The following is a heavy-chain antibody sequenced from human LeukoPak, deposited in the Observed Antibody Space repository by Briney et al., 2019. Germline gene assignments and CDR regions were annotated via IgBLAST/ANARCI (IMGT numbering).Heavy chain of an antibody. Sequence: GRSLRLSCAASGFTFSSYAMHWVRQAPGKGLEWVAVISYDGSSKYYADSGKGRFTISRDNSKNTLYLQMNSLRAEDTAVYYCARDLGSYYYDSSGYFNFDYWGQGTLVTVSS. J-gene: IGHJ4*02. D-gene: IGHD3-22*01. CDR3: ARDLGSYYYDSSGYFNFDY. CDR1: GFTFSSYA. V-gene: IGHV3-30*04. CDR2: ISYDGSSK.